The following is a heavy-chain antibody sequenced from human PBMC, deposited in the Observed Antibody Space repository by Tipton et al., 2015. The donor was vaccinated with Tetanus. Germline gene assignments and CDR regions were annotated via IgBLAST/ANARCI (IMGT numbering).Heavy chain of an antibody. D-gene: IGHD3-3*01. CDR3: ARANFDFSKKGPFDS. V-gene: IGHV4-34*01. J-gene: IGHJ4*02. CDR1: GASFSDYY. CDR2: INHSGST. Sequence: GLVKPSETLSLTCAVYGASFSDYYWSWIRQAPGKGLEWIGEINHSGSTNHNPSLKSRVTLSVDTSKNQFSLKLASVTAADTAVYFCARANFDFSKKGPFDSWGQGILVIVSA.